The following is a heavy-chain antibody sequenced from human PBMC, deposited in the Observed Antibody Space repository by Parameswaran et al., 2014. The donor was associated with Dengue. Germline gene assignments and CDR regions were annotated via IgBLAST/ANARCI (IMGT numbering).Heavy chain of an antibody. Sequence: RWIRQPPGKGLEWIGEINHSGSTYYNPSLKSRVTISVDTSKNQFSLKLSSVTAADTAVYYCARSYDSSGYYDYYYGMDVWGQGTTVTVSS. D-gene: IGHD3-22*01. J-gene: IGHJ6*02. V-gene: IGHV4-34*09. CDR2: INHSGST. CDR3: ARSYDSSGYYDYYYGMDV.